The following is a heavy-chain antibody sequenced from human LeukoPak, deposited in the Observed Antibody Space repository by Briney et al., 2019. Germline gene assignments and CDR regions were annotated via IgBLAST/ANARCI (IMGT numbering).Heavy chain of an antibody. Sequence: ASVKVSCKASGCTFSSYAISWVRQAPGQGLEWMGRIIPILGIANYAQKFQGRVTITADKSTSTAYMELSSLRSEDTAVYYCASYRSHYYGSGSYSQWGQGTLVTISS. V-gene: IGHV1-69*04. CDR1: GCTFSSYA. CDR2: IIPILGIA. D-gene: IGHD3-10*01. J-gene: IGHJ4*02. CDR3: ASYRSHYYGSGSYSQ.